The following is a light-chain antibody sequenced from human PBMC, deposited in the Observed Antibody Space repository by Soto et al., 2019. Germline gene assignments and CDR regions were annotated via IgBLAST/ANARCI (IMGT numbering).Light chain of an antibody. J-gene: IGKJ1*01. V-gene: IGKV3-20*01. CDR1: QSVSTSY. CDR3: QQYGNSRGT. Sequence: DIVLTQSPGTLSLSPGDRATLSCRGSQSVSTSYLAWYQQKPGQAPRLLIYGASSRATGIPDRFSGSGSGTDFTITISGLETEDFAVYYCQQYGNSRGTFGQGTKVEIK. CDR2: GAS.